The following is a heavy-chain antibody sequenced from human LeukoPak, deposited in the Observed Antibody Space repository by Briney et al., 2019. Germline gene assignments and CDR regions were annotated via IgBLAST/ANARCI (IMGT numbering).Heavy chain of an antibody. D-gene: IGHD6-13*01. CDR3: ARLHFTSYSSSWSTVHYFDY. Sequence: GSLRLSCAASGFTVSSNYMSWVRQAPGKGLEWIGSIYYSGSTNYNPSLKSRVTISVDTSKNQFSLKLSSVTAADTAVYYCARLHFTSYSSSWSTVHYFDYWGQGTLVTVSS. J-gene: IGHJ4*02. CDR1: GFTVSSNY. V-gene: IGHV4-59*08. CDR2: IYYSGST.